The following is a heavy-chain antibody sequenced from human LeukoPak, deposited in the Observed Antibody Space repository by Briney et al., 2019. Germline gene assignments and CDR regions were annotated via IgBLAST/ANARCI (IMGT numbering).Heavy chain of an antibody. CDR1: GFTFSSST. V-gene: IGHV3-48*04. CDR3: AREAYYYYMDV. Sequence: PGGSLRLSCVASGFTFSSSTMNWVRQAPGKGLEWVSYISSSGSTIYYADSVKGRFTISRDNAKNSLYLQMNSLRAEDTAVYYCAREAYYYYMDVWGKGTTVTISS. CDR2: ISSSGSTI. J-gene: IGHJ6*03.